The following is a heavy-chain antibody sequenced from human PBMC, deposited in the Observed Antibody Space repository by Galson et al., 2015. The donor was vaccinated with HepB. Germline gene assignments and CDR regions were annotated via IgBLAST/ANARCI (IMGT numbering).Heavy chain of an antibody. CDR2: ISGSGGST. Sequence: SLRLSCAASGFTFSSYAMSWVRQAPGKGLEWVSAISGSGGSTYYADSVKGRFTISRDNSKNTLYLQMNSLRAEDTAVYYCAKGGGSGYYLDYRGQGTLVTVSS. J-gene: IGHJ4*02. D-gene: IGHD3-22*01. CDR3: AKGGGSGYYLDY. CDR1: GFTFSSYA. V-gene: IGHV3-23*01.